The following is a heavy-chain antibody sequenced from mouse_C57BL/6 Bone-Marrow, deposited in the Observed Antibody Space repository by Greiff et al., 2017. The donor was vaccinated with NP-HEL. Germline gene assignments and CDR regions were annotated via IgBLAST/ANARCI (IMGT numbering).Heavy chain of an antibody. D-gene: IGHD1-1*01. CDR2: IYPGDGDT. Sequence: VQLQQSGPELVKPGASVKISCKASGYAFSSSWMNWVKQRPGKGLEWIGRIYPGDGDTNYNGKFKGKATLTADKSSSTAYMQLSSLTSEDSAVSVCARSSHYDCSSYDGFAYWGQGTLVTVSA. V-gene: IGHV1-82*01. CDR3: ARSSHYDCSSYDGFAY. J-gene: IGHJ3*01. CDR1: GYAFSSSW.